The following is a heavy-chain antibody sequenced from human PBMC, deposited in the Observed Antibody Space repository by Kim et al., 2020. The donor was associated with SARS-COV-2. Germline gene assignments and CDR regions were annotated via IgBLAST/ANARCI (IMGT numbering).Heavy chain of an antibody. CDR3: ARLAYCGGDCYPGQIDY. CDR2: IYPGDSDT. CDR1: GYSFTSYW. Sequence: GESLKISCKGSGYSFTSYWIGWVRQMPGKGLEWMGIIYPGDSDTRYSPSFQGQVTISAHKSISTAYLQWSSLKASDTAMYYCARLAYCGGDCYPGQIDYWGQGTLVTVSS. J-gene: IGHJ4*02. D-gene: IGHD2-21*02. V-gene: IGHV5-51*01.